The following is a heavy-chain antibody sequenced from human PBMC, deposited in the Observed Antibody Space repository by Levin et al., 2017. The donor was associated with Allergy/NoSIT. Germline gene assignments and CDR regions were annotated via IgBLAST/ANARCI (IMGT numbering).Heavy chain of an antibody. D-gene: IGHD1-7*01. V-gene: IGHV3-21*03. CDR3: ARDKTGTTRYFEY. J-gene: IGHJ4*02. CDR1: GFTFSSYT. Sequence: GGSLRLSCAASGFTFSSYTVNWVRQAPGKGLEWVSSISSSSGYIDYADSVKGRFTISRDNAKKSPYQQMNSLRAEATAVYCWARDKTGTTRYFEYWGPGTLVTVSS. CDR2: ISSSSGYI.